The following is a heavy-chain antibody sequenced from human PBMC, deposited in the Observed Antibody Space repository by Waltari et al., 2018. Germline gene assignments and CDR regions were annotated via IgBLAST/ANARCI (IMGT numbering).Heavy chain of an antibody. CDR1: GFTFSSYS. D-gene: IGHD3-10*02. J-gene: IGHJ5*02. V-gene: IGHV3-7*03. CDR2: IKEDGNEK. CDR3: ARGRYVPGP. Sequence: EVQLVESGGGLVQPGGSLRLSCAASGFTFSSYSMTWVRQAPGKGLEWVANIKEDGNEKKYVDSVKGRFTISRDNAKNSLYLEMNSLRVEDTAVYYCARGRYVPGPWGQGTLVTVSS.